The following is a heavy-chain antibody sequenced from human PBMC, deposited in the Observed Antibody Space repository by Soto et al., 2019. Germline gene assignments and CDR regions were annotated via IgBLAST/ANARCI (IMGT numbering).Heavy chain of an antibody. V-gene: IGHV3-23*01. CDR3: ATRAGPAAMGRFDY. D-gene: IGHD2-2*01. J-gene: IGHJ4*02. Sequence: EVQLLESGGGLVQPGGSLRLSCAASGFTFSNYAMSWARQAPGKGLEWVSGIRNSGGSTYYADSVKGRFTISRDNSKNTMYLEMNSLRAEDTAVYYCATRAGPAAMGRFDYWGQGTLVTVSS. CDR2: IRNSGGST. CDR1: GFTFSNYA.